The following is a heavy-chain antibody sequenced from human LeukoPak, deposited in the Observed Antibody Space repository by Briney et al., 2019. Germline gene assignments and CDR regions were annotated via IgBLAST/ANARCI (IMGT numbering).Heavy chain of an antibody. CDR2: ISWNSGSI. Sequence: PGGSLRLSCVASGFSFDDYAMHWVRQAPGKGLEWVSGISWNSGSIGYADSVKGRFTISRDNAKNSLYLQMNSLRAEDTALYYCATGGASGYYYYYMDVWGKGTTITISS. CDR1: GFSFDDYA. CDR3: ATGGASGYYYYYMDV. V-gene: IGHV3-9*01. D-gene: IGHD1-26*01. J-gene: IGHJ6*03.